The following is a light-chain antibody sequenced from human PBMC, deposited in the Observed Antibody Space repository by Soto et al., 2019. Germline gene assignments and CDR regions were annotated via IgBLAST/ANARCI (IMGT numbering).Light chain of an antibody. CDR3: QQTYTTPLT. V-gene: IGKV1-39*01. CDR2: AAS. CDR1: QSISSY. Sequence: DIQMTQSPYSLSASVGDRVTITCRASQSISSYLNWYQQKPGKAPNLLIYAASSLQSGVPSRFRGSGSGTDFTLTVSSLQPEDFATYYCQQTYTTPLTFGGGTRVEIK. J-gene: IGKJ4*01.